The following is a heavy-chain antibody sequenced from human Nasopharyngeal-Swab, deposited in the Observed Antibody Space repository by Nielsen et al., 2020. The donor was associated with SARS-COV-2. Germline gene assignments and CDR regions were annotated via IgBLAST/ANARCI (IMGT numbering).Heavy chain of an antibody. CDR3: ARGYSGSYYSPFDY. Sequence: GGSLRLSCAASGFTFSSYAMHWVRQAPGQGLEWVAVISYDGSNKYYADSVKGRFTISRDNSKNTLYLQMNSLRAEDTAVYYCARGYSGSYYSPFDYWGQGTLVTVSS. CDR1: GFTFSSYA. J-gene: IGHJ4*02. D-gene: IGHD1-26*01. CDR2: ISYDGSNK. V-gene: IGHV3-30-3*01.